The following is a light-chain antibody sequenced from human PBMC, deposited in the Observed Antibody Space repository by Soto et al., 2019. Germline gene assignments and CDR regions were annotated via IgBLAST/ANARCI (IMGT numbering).Light chain of an antibody. V-gene: IGLV1-40*01. CDR2: GNN. CDR1: SSNIGAGYD. J-gene: IGLJ2*01. Sequence: QSVLTQPPSVSGAPGQRVTISCTGNSSNIGAGYDVHWYQQLPGTAPKVLIYGNNNRPSGVPDRFSGSKSGTSASLAITGLQAEDEADYYCQSYDSSLSASVVFGGGTKLTVL. CDR3: QSYDSSLSASVV.